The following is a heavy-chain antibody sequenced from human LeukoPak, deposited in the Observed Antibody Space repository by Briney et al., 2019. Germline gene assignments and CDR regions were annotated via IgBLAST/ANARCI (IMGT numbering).Heavy chain of an antibody. CDR2: INHSGST. D-gene: IGHD1-1*01. V-gene: IGHV4-34*01. CDR3: AAPGGEFQKQFDY. Sequence: SETLSLTCAVYGGSFSGYYWSWIRQPPGKGLEWIGEINHSGSTNYNPSLKSRVTISVDTSKNQFSLKLSSVTAADTAVYYCAAPGGEFQKQFDYWGQGTLVTVSS. CDR1: GGSFSGYY. J-gene: IGHJ4*02.